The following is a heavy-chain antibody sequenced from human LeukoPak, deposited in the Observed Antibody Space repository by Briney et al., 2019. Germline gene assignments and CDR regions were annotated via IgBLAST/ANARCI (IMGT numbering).Heavy chain of an antibody. CDR2: INPSGGST. CDR3: ASLTYYDFWSGYYTWNYFDY. V-gene: IGHV1-46*01. CDR1: GYTFTSYY. J-gene: IGHJ4*02. D-gene: IGHD3-3*01. Sequence: VASVKVSCKASGYTFTSYYMHWVRQAPGQGLEWMGIINPSGGSTSYAQKFQGRVTITADESTSTAYMELSSLRSEDTAVYYCASLTYYDFWSGYYTWNYFDYWGQGTLVTVSS.